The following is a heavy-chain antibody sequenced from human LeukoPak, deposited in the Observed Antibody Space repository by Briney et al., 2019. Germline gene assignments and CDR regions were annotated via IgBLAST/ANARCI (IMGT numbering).Heavy chain of an antibody. J-gene: IGHJ5*02. CDR1: GGSISSGSYY. CDR3: ARDYYSRFDP. D-gene: IGHD1-26*01. CDR2: IYTSGST. Sequence: SQTLSLTCTVSGGSISSGSYYWSWIRQPAGKGLEWIGRIYTSGSTNYNPSLKSRVTISVDASKNQLPLKLSSVTAADTAVYYCARDYYSRFDPWGQGTLVTVSS. V-gene: IGHV4-61*02.